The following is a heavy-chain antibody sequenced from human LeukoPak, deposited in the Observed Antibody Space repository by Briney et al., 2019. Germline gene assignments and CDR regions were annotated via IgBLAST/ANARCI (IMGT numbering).Heavy chain of an antibody. D-gene: IGHD1-26*01. J-gene: IGHJ4*02. CDR2: ISTTSTSI. CDR1: GFAFSGYS. Sequence: PGGSLRLSCAASGFAFSGYSMNWVRQAPGRGPEWVSLISTTSTSIYYADSVRGRFTISRDNAKNSLYLQMISLRAEDTAVYYCARGVGATHFDCWGQGTLVTVST. V-gene: IGHV3-21*06. CDR3: ARGVGATHFDC.